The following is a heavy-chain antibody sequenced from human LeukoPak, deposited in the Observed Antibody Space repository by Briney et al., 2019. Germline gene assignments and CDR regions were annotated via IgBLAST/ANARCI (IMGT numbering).Heavy chain of an antibody. V-gene: IGHV4-34*01. J-gene: IGHJ3*02. CDR1: GGSFSGYY. CDR3: ARHCCSGPAKRVFDI. CDR2: INHSGST. Sequence: SETLSLTCAVYGGSFSGYYWSWIRQPPGKGLEWIGEINHSGSTNYNPSLKSRVTISVDTSKNQFSLKLSSVTAADTAVYHCARHCCSGPAKRVFDIWGQGTMVTVSS. D-gene: IGHD2-15*01.